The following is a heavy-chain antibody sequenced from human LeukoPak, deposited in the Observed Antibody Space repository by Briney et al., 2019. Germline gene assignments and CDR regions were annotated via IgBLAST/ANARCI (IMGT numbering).Heavy chain of an antibody. Sequence: PSETLSLTCTVSGGSISSYYWSWIRQPPGKGLEWIGYINYSGSTNYNPSLKSRVTISVDTSKNQFSLKLSSVTAADTAVYYCARVSPPTTMVRGVNRNWFDPWGQGTLVTVSS. V-gene: IGHV4-59*01. CDR3: ARVSPPTTMVRGVNRNWFDP. D-gene: IGHD3-10*01. CDR1: GGSISSYY. CDR2: INYSGST. J-gene: IGHJ5*02.